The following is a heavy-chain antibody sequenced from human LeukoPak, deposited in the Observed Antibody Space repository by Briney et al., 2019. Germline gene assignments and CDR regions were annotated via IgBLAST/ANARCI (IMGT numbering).Heavy chain of an antibody. J-gene: IGHJ3*02. D-gene: IGHD2-15*01. V-gene: IGHV3-30-3*01. Sequence: GRSLRLSCAASGFTFSSYVMHWVRQAPGKGLEWVAVISHDGSNKFYADSLKGRFTISRDHSKNTLYLQMNSLRAEDTAVYHCAKDQGGYCSGGSCAILWAFDIWGQGTMVTVSS. CDR2: ISHDGSNK. CDR1: GFTFSSYV. CDR3: AKDQGGYCSGGSCAILWAFDI.